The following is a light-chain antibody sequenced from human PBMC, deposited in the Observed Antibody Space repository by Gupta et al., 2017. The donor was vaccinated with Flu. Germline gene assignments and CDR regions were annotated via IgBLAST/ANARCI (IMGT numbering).Light chain of an antibody. Sequence: SITISCTGTSSDVGGYNYVSWFQQHPGKAPKLIICEVTNRPSGVSNRFSGSKSGNTASLTISGLQAEDEADYYCISYTSSSTWVFGGGTKLTVL. V-gene: IGLV2-14*01. J-gene: IGLJ3*02. CDR3: ISYTSSSTWV. CDR2: EVT. CDR1: SSDVGGYNY.